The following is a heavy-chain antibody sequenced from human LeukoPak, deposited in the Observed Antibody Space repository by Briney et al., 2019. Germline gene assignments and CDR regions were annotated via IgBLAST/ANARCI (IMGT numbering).Heavy chain of an antibody. Sequence: GGSLRLSCAASGFTFDDYGMSWVRQAPGKGLEWVSGIDRNGDSTGYADSVEGRFTISRDNSKNTLYLQMNSLRAEDTAVYYCAKDHYPLVIISLDYWGQGTLVTVSS. CDR1: GFTFDDYG. CDR2: IDRNGDST. V-gene: IGHV3-20*04. J-gene: IGHJ4*02. CDR3: AKDHYPLVIISLDY. D-gene: IGHD3-9*01.